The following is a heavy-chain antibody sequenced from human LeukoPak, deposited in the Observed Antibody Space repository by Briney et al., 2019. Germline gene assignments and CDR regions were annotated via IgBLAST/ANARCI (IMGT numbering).Heavy chain of an antibody. CDR1: GYTFTSYG. Sequence: ASVKVSCKASGYTFTSYGISWVRQAPGQGLEWMGWISAYNGNTNYAQKLQGRVTMTTDTSTSTAYMELRSLRSDDTAVYYCARDGKRYCSGGSCYSEGKDWFDPWGQGTLVTVSS. J-gene: IGHJ5*02. CDR3: ARDGKRYCSGGSCYSEGKDWFDP. V-gene: IGHV1-18*04. D-gene: IGHD2-15*01. CDR2: ISAYNGNT.